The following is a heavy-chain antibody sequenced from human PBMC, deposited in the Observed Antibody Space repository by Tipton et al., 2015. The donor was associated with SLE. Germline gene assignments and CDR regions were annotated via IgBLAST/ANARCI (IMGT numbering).Heavy chain of an antibody. J-gene: IGHJ4*02. D-gene: IGHD3-16*01. CDR3: ARVRGRYYFDY. Sequence: TLSLTCTVSGGSISSYYWSWIRQPPGKGLEWIGYINHSGSTNYNPSLKSRVTISVDTSKNQFSLKLSSVTAADTAVYYCARVRGRYYFDYWGQGTLVTVSS. CDR1: GGSISSYY. CDR2: INHSGST. V-gene: IGHV4-59*12.